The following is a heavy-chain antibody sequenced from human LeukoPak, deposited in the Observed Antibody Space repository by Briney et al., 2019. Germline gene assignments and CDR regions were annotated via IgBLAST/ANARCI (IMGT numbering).Heavy chain of an antibody. CDR1: GYTFTGYY. V-gene: IGHV1-46*01. D-gene: IGHD3-9*01. CDR2: INPSGGST. CDR3: ARESWRILTGGLFDI. Sequence: ASVKVSCKASGYTFTGYYMHWVRQAPGQGLEWMGIINPSGGSTSYAQKFQGRVTMTRDTSTSTVYMELSSLRSEDTAVYYCARESWRILTGGLFDIWGQGTMVTVSS. J-gene: IGHJ3*02.